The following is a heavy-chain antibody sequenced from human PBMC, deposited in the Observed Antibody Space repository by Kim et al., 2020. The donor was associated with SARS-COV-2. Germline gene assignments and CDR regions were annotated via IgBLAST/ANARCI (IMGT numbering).Heavy chain of an antibody. CDR3: ARDRIYSGYDSGDY. V-gene: IGHV1-3*01. Sequence: SQKFQGRVTIIRDTSASIAYMELSSLRSEDTAVYYCARDRIYSGYDSGDYWGQGTLVTVSS. J-gene: IGHJ4*02. D-gene: IGHD5-12*01.